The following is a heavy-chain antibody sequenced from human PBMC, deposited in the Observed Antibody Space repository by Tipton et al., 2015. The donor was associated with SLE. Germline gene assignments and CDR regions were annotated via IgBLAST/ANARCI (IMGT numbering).Heavy chain of an antibody. J-gene: IGHJ4*02. CDR1: GFSLSGYW. CDR2: IKQDGSEN. V-gene: IGHV3-7*03. D-gene: IGHD6-19*01. CDR3: AKDLDSSAYNIFDY. Sequence: GSLRLSCAASGFSLSGYWMSWVRQAPGKGLEWVANIKQDGSENYYVDSVMGRFTISRDNFKNTLYLQMNSLRVEDTAIYYCAKDLDSSAYNIFDYWGQGTLVTVSS.